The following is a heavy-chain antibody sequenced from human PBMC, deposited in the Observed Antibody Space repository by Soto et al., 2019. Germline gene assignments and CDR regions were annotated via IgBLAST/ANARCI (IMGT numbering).Heavy chain of an antibody. J-gene: IGHJ4*02. CDR1: GGSISSRDSY. CDR3: ARGFGRSHFDY. D-gene: IGHD3-16*01. CDR2: FHYSGST. V-gene: IGHV4-39*01. Sequence: SETLSLTCTVSGGSISSRDSYWGWIRQPPGKGLEWIGSFHYSGSTYYNPSLKSRVTISVDTSKNQLSLRVTSVTAADTAVYYCARGFGRSHFDYWGQGTLVTVSS.